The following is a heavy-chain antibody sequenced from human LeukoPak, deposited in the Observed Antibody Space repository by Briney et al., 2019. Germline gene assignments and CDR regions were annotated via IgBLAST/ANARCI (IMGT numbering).Heavy chain of an antibody. CDR1: GYTFTGYY. J-gene: IGHJ6*02. CDR2: INPNSGCT. Sequence: ASVKVSCKASGYTFTGYYMHWVRQAPGQGLEWMGWINPNSGCTNYAQKFQGRVTMTRDTSISTAYMELSRLRSDDTAVYYCARECRSTSCYGGGPYYYYYGMDVWGQGTTVTVSS. D-gene: IGHD2-2*01. V-gene: IGHV1-2*02. CDR3: ARECRSTSCYGGGPYYYYYGMDV.